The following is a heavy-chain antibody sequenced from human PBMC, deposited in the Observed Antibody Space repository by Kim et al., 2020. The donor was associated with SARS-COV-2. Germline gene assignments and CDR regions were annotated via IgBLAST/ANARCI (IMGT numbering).Heavy chain of an antibody. Sequence: GGSLRLSCAASGFTVSSNYMSWVRQAPGKGLEWVSVIYSGGSTYYADSVKGRFTISRHNSKNTLYLQMNSLRAEDTAVYYCARDRGDTYGDYEFHYYYGMDVWGQGTTVTVSS. J-gene: IGHJ6*02. V-gene: IGHV3-53*04. CDR2: IYSGGST. D-gene: IGHD4-17*01. CDR1: GFTVSSNY. CDR3: ARDRGDTYGDYEFHYYYGMDV.